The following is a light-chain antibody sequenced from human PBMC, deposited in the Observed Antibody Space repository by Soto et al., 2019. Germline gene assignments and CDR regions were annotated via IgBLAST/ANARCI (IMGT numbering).Light chain of an antibody. CDR2: DVT. CDR1: TSDVGTHGY. CDR3: RCYAGGNNWV. J-gene: IGLJ3*02. Sequence: QSALTQPPSASGSPGQSVTISCTGTTSDVGTHGYVSWYQQHADKAPKLMIYDVTNRPSGVPDRFSGSKSANPASLTVSGLQAEDEADYYCRCYAGGNNWVFGGGTKLTVL. V-gene: IGLV2-8*01.